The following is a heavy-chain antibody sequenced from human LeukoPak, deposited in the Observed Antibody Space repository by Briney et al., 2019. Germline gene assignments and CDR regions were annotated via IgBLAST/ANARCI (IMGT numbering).Heavy chain of an antibody. Sequence: GGSLRLSCAASGFXVSSNYMNWVRQAPGKGLEWVSVIYSGGSTYYADSVKGRFTISRDNSKSTLYLQMNSLRAEDTAVYYCARDEPGYCSGGSCYEMGDYWGQGTLVTVSS. CDR1: GFXVSSNY. J-gene: IGHJ4*02. D-gene: IGHD2-15*01. CDR2: IYSGGST. V-gene: IGHV3-53*01. CDR3: ARDEPGYCSGGSCYEMGDY.